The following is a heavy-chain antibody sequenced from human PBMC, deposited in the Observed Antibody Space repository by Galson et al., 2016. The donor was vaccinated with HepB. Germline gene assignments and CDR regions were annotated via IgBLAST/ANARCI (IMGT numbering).Heavy chain of an antibody. D-gene: IGHD2-2*01. V-gene: IGHV1-46*01. Sequence: SVKVSCKASGYTFTHYYLHWVRQAPGQGLEWMGLIYPNDGDTTYAQKFQGRVTMTRDTSMSTLYMELSSLRSEDTAVYYCARHQFQPTFNYYAMDVGGQGTTVTVSS. CDR1: GYTFTHYY. CDR2: IYPNDGDT. J-gene: IGHJ6*02. CDR3: ARHQFQPTFNYYAMDV.